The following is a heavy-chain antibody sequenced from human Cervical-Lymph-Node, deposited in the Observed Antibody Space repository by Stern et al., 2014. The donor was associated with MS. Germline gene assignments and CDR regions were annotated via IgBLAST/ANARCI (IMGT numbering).Heavy chain of an antibody. V-gene: IGHV1-69*01. D-gene: IGHD3/OR15-3a*01. CDR1: GDTFSNYA. CDR2: IIPIFGTA. J-gene: IGHJ6*02. CDR3: ARDHDFGLAHGMDV. Sequence: VQLVESGAEVKKPGSSVKVSCKASGDTFSNYAISWVRQAPGQGLEWMGGIIPIFGTANYAQKFQGRVTITADESTSTAYMELSSLRSEDTAVYYCARDHDFGLAHGMDVWGQGTTVTVSS.